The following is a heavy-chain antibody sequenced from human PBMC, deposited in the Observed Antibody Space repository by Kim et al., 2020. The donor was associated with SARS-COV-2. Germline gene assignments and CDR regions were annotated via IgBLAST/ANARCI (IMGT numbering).Heavy chain of an antibody. Sequence: SETLSLTCAVSGGSISSSNWWSWVRQPPGKGLEWIGEIYHSGSTNYNPSLKRRVTISVDKSKNQFSLKLSSVTAADTAVYYCAKKGAARRGPVDYWGQGTLVTVSS. CDR2: IYHSGST. V-gene: IGHV4-4*02. CDR1: GGSISSSNW. CDR3: AKKGAARRGPVDY. D-gene: IGHD6-6*01. J-gene: IGHJ4*02.